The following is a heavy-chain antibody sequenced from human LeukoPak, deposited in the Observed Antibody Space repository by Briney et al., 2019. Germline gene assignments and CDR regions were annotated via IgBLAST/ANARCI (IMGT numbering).Heavy chain of an antibody. D-gene: IGHD6-13*01. V-gene: IGHV1-24*01. CDR3: ATYRIAAAGTRYYMDV. CDR2: FDPEDGET. J-gene: IGHJ6*03. Sequence: ASVKVSCKVSGYTLTELSMHWVRQAPGKGLEWMGGFDPEDGETIYAQKFQGRATMTEDTSTDTAYMELSSLRSEDTAVYYCATYRIAAAGTRYYMDVWGKGTTVTVSS. CDR1: GYTLTELS.